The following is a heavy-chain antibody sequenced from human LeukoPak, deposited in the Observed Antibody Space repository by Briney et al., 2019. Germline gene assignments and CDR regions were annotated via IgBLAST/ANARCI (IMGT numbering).Heavy chain of an antibody. J-gene: IGHJ5*02. CDR2: INKSGRS. Sequence: SETLSLTCTVSSGSINSGTYYWSWIRRHPGKGLEWIGYINKSGRSHYNPSLKSRFIISLDTSKNQFSLKVGSVTAADTAVYYCARTPYFYDRSGYFLDGWFDPWGQGTLVTVSS. D-gene: IGHD3-22*01. CDR3: ARTPYFYDRSGYFLDGWFDP. CDR1: SGSINSGTYY. V-gene: IGHV4-31*03.